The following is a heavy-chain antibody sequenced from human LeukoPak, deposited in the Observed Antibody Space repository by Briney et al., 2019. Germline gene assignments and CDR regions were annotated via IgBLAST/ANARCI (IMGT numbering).Heavy chain of an antibody. CDR3: ARDSDCSGGSCLFYYYYYYMDV. J-gene: IGHJ6*03. CDR2: ISSSSSTI. D-gene: IGHD2-15*01. Sequence: GGSLRLSCAASGFTFSSYGMNWVRQAPGKGLEWVSYISSSSSTIYYADSVKGRFTISRDNAKNSLYLQMNSLRAEDTAVYYCARDSDCSGGSCLFYYYYYYMDVWGKGTTVTVSS. V-gene: IGHV3-48*01. CDR1: GFTFSSYG.